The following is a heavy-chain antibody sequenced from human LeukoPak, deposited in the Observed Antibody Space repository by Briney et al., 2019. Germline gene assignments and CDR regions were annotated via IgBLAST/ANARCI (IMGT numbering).Heavy chain of an antibody. Sequence: GGSLRLSCAASGFTFSSYAMHWVRQAPGKGLEGVAVISYDGSNKYYADSVKGRLTISRDNSKNTLYLQMNSLRAEDTAVYYCASPPTYYDFWSGYYTVGWSLHYMDVWGKGTTVTVSS. CDR1: GFTFSSYA. CDR3: ASPPTYYDFWSGYYTVGWSLHYMDV. CDR2: ISYDGSNK. D-gene: IGHD3-3*01. J-gene: IGHJ6*03. V-gene: IGHV3-30*01.